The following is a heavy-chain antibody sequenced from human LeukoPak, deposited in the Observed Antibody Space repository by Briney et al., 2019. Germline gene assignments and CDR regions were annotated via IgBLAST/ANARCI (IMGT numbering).Heavy chain of an antibody. CDR1: GGSISSYY. V-gene: IGHV4-59*01. J-gene: IGHJ4*02. CDR2: IYYSGST. CDR3: ARGLAPRY. D-gene: IGHD3-22*01. Sequence: SETLSLTCTVSGGSISSYYWSWIRQPPGKGLEWIGYIYYSGSTNYNPSLESRVTISVDTSKNQFSLKLSSVTAADTAVYYCARGLAPRYWGQGTLVTVSS.